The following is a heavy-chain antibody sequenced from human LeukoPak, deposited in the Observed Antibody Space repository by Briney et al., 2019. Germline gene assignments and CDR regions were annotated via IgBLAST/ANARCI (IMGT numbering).Heavy chain of an antibody. CDR1: GFTFSNYN. CDR3: AKCTKRDAAFDI. V-gene: IGHV3-21*04. J-gene: IGHJ3*02. Sequence: AGGSLRLSCAASGFTFSNYNMNWVRQTPGKGLEWVSSISSSTSYIYYADSVKGRFTISRDNSKNTLYLQMNSLRAEDTAVYYCAKCTKRDAAFDIWGQGTMVTVSS. CDR2: ISSSTSYI.